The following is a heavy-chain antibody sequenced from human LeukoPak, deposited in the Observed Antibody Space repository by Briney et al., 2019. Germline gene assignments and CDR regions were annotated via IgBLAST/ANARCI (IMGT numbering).Heavy chain of an antibody. J-gene: IGHJ4*02. V-gene: IGHV1-69*11. CDR2: IIPFLGTT. CDR3: TIIPNVILFTHYFEY. CDR1: GYTFTNHG. Sequence: GASVKVSCKASGYTFTNHGITWVRQAPGQGLEWMGSIIPFLGTTNYAQKFQGRVTITADEPTRTAYMELTYVRSDDTAVYYCTIIPNVILFTHYFEYWGQGTLVTVSS. D-gene: IGHD2-21*01.